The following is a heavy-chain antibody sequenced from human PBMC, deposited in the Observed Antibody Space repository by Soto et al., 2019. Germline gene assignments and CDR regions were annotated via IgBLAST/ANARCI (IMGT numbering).Heavy chain of an antibody. V-gene: IGHV3-23*01. J-gene: IGHJ4*02. CDR1: GFTFSSYA. CDR2: ISGSGGST. CDR3: AKDKDRLLRFLEHPRYYFDY. D-gene: IGHD3-3*01. Sequence: EVQLLESGGGLVQPGGSLRLSCAASGFTFSSYAMSWVRQAPGKGLEWVSAISGSGGSTYYADSVKGRFTISRDNSKNTLYLQMNSLRAEDTAVYYCAKDKDRLLRFLEHPRYYFDYWGQGTLVTVSS.